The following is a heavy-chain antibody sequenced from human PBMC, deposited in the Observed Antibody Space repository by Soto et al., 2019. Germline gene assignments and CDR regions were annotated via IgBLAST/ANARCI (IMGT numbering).Heavy chain of an antibody. CDR1: GGSISSYD. D-gene: IGHD5-18*01. J-gene: IGHJ6*02. V-gene: IGHV4-59*01. CDR3: ARDRRYSYGYYYYYYYGMDV. CDR2: IYYSGST. Sequence: AETLSLTCTVSGGSISSYDWSWIRHPPGKGLEWMGYIYYSGSTNYNPSLKSRVTISVDTSKNQFSLKLSSVTAADTAVYYCARDRRYSYGYYYYYYYGMDVWGQGTTVT.